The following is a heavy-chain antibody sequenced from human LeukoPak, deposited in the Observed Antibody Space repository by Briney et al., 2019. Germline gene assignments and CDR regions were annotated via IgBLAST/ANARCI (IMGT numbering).Heavy chain of an antibody. V-gene: IGHV3-23*01. CDR1: GFTFSNCA. Sequence: PGGSLRLSCAASGFTFSNCAMSWVRQAPGKGLEWVSGITGDSGSIDYADSVRGRFTISRDNSKNTLNLQMNNLGAEDTALYFCVKGGCYGPLNYLDFWGQGTLVTVSS. J-gene: IGHJ4*02. CDR2: ITGDSGSI. CDR3: VKGGCYGPLNYLDF. D-gene: IGHD1-14*01.